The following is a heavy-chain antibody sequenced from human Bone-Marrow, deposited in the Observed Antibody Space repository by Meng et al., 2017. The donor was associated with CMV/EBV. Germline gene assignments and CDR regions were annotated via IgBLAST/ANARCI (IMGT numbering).Heavy chain of an antibody. J-gene: IGHJ6*02. CDR3: ARDQVIWGATPALDYYYGMDV. V-gene: IGHV1-18*01. D-gene: IGHD1-26*01. Sequence: ASVKVSCKASGYTFTSYGISWVRQAPGQGLEWMGWISAYNGNTNYAQKLQGRVTMTTDTSTSTAYMELRSLRSDDPAVYYCARDQVIWGATPALDYYYGMDVWGQGTTVTVSS. CDR1: GYTFTSYG. CDR2: ISAYNGNT.